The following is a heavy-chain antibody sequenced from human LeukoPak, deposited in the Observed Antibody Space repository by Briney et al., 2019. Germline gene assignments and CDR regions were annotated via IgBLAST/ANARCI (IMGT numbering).Heavy chain of an antibody. CDR2: MKPNSGNT. V-gene: IGHV1-8*01. CDR3: ARGSIGIDDWFDP. CDR1: GYTFTNYD. J-gene: IGHJ5*02. D-gene: IGHD3-3*02. Sequence: ASVKVSCKASGYTFTNYDINWVRQATGQGLEWMGWMKPNSGNTGYVQKFQGRVTMTRNTSISTAYMELSSLGSEDTAMYYCARGSIGIDDWFDPWGQGTLVTVSS.